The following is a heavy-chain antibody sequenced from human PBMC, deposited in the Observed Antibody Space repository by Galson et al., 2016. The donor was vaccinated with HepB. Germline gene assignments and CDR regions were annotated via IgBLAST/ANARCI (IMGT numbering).Heavy chain of an antibody. CDR3: ARDARPTASWHYFDY. CDR2: MSYDGNIK. CDR1: GFTFSAYA. Sequence: SLRLSCAASGFTFSAYARHWGRQASGKGLEWLAVMSYDGNIKHYADSVKGRFTISRHNSKKTMYPQMNSLRGDDTAVYYCARDARPTASWHYFDYWGHGTLVTVSS. J-gene: IGHJ4*01. D-gene: IGHD2-2*01. V-gene: IGHV3-30-3*01.